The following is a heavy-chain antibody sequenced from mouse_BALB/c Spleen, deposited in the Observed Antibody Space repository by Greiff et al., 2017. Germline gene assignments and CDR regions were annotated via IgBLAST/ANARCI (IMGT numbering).Heavy chain of an antibody. CDR3: ARSHYGSSFFAY. CDR2: ISSGSSTI. D-gene: IGHD1-1*01. CDR1: GFTFSSFG. Sequence: EVHLVESGGGLVQPGGSRKLSCAASGFTFSSFGMHWVRQAPEKGLEWVAYISSGSSTIYYADTVKGRFTISRDNPKNTLFLQMTSLRSEDTAMYYCARSHYGSSFFAYWGQGTLVTVSA. J-gene: IGHJ3*01. V-gene: IGHV5-17*02.